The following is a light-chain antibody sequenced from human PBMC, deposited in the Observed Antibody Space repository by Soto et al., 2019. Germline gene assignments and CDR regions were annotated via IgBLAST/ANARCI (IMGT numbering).Light chain of an antibody. CDR2: WAS. Sequence: DIVMTQSPDSLAVSLGERATIKCESSQSVLYRPNNQNCLAWYQQKPGQPPKLLIYWASTRESGVPDRFSGSGYGTDFTLTISGVQAEDGAVYFCQQYCATPWTFGQGTKVEI. CDR3: QQYCATPWT. J-gene: IGKJ1*01. V-gene: IGKV4-1*01. CDR1: QSVLYRPNNQNC.